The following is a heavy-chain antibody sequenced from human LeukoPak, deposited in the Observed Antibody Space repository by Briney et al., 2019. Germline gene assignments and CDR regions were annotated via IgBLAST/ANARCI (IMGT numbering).Heavy chain of an antibody. CDR2: IYYSGST. J-gene: IGHJ4*02. CDR3: AISTYYYDSSGPVGSTPYFDY. Sequence: PSETLSLTCTVSGGSISSYYWSWIRQPPGKALEWIGYIYYSGSTNYNPSLKSRVTISVDTSKNQFSLKLSSVTAADTAVYYCAISTYYYDSSGPVGSTPYFDYWGQGTLVTVSS. D-gene: IGHD3-22*01. V-gene: IGHV4-59*01. CDR1: GGSISSYY.